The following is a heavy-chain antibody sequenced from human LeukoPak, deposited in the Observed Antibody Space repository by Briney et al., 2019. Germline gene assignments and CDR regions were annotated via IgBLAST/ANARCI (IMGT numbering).Heavy chain of an antibody. CDR2: INPNSGGT. J-gene: IGHJ3*02. Sequence: ASVKVSCKASGYTFTGYYMHWVRQAPGQGLEWMGWINPNSGGTNYAQKFQGRVTVTRDTSINTAYMELSRLTSDDTAVYYCARPSSGTYYAFDIWGQGTMVTVSS. V-gene: IGHV1-2*02. CDR1: GYTFTGYY. D-gene: IGHD1-26*01. CDR3: ARPSSGTYYAFDI.